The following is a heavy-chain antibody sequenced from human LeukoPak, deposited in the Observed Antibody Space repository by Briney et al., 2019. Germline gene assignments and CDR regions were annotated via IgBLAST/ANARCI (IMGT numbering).Heavy chain of an antibody. D-gene: IGHD3-22*01. J-gene: IGHJ4*02. CDR3: AKVSYITMRVVVITGFDY. CDR2: ISGHGGVT. V-gene: IGHV3-23*01. CDR1: GFSFSSYG. Sequence: GGSLRLSCAASGFSFSSYGMSWVRQAPGKGLEWVSSISGHGGVTYYADSVKGLVTISRDNSNNTLHLQMNSLRAEDTAVYYCAKVSYITMRVVVITGFDYWGQGTLVTVSS.